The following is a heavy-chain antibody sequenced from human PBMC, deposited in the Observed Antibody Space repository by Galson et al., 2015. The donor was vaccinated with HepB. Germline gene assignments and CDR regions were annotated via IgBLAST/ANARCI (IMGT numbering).Heavy chain of an antibody. Sequence: SLRLSCAASGFTFSSYSMNWVRQAPGKGLEWVSYISSSSSTIYYADSVKGRFTISRDNAKNSLYLQMNSLRAEDTAVYYCARREYQLLYDYYYYYMDVWGKGTTVTVSS. CDR2: ISSSSSTI. D-gene: IGHD2-2*02. J-gene: IGHJ6*03. CDR3: ARREYQLLYDYYYYYMDV. V-gene: IGHV3-48*01. CDR1: GFTFSSYS.